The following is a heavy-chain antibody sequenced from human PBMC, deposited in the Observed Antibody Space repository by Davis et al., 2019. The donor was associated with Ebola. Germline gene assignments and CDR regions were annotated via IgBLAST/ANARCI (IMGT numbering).Heavy chain of an antibody. V-gene: IGHV3-48*02. CDR1: GFTFGNFA. D-gene: IGHD4-11*01. J-gene: IGHJ4*02. CDR2: ISDTSSDK. CDR3: VRDFTDFDY. Sequence: PGGSLRLSCVSSGFTFGNFAMSWVRQAPGKGLEWVSYISDTSSDKFYADSVKGRFTISRDNAKNTLYLQLNSLRDEDTAVYYCVRDFTDFDYWGQGTLVTVSS.